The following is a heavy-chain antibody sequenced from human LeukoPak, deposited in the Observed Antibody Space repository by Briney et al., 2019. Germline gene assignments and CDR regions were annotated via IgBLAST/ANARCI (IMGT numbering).Heavy chain of an antibody. Sequence: SETLSLTCTVSGSSISSYYWSWIRQPPGKGLEWLGYIYYSGSTNYNPSLKSRVTISVDTSKNQFSLKLSSVTAADTAVYYCARLKAGRPTPFDYWGQGTLVTVSS. V-gene: IGHV4-59*08. CDR3: ARLKAGRPTPFDY. CDR1: GSSISSYY. CDR2: IYYSGST. J-gene: IGHJ4*02.